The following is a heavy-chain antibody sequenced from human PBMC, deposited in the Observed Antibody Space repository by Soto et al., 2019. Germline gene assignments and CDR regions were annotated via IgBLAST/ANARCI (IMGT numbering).Heavy chain of an antibody. Sequence: PGGSLRLSCTVSGFTFGDYAMNWFRQAPGKGLEWAGFIRSKAYGGTTEYAASVKGRFTISRDDSKSIAYLQMNSLKTEDTAVYYCTRDSNVPATNFYGMDVWGQGTTVTVSS. CDR2: IRSKAYGGTT. J-gene: IGHJ6*02. D-gene: IGHD2-15*01. V-gene: IGHV3-49*03. CDR1: GFTFGDYA. CDR3: TRDSNVPATNFYGMDV.